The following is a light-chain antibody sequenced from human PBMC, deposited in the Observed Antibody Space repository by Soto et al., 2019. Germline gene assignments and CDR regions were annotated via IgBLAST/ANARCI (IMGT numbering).Light chain of an antibody. CDR1: SSNIGNNA. V-gene: IGLV1-36*01. J-gene: IGLJ3*02. CDR3: ASWDDSLTGWV. Sequence: QSALTQAPSVSEAPRQRVTISCSGSSSNIGNNAVNWYQQLPGKSPKLLIYNNNVLPSGVSDRFSGSKSGTSASLAISGLQPEDEAEYYCASWDDSLTGWVFGGGTKVTVL. CDR2: NNN.